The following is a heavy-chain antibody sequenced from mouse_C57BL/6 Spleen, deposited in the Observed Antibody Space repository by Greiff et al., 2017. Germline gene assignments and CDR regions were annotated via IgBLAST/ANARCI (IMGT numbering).Heavy chain of an antibody. CDR2: ISYDGSN. J-gene: IGHJ3*01. V-gene: IGHV3-6*01. D-gene: IGHD2-5*01. Sequence: DVQLQESGPGLVKPSQSLSLTCSVTGYSITSGYYWNWIRQFPGNKLEWMGYISYDGSNNYNPSLKNRISITRDTSKNQFFLKLNSVTTEDTATYYCARVPSYYSNYATYWGQGTLVTVSA. CDR1: GYSITSGYY. CDR3: ARVPSYYSNYATY.